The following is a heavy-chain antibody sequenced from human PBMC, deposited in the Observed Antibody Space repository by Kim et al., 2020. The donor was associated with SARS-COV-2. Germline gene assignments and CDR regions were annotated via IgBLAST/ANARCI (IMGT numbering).Heavy chain of an antibody. CDR3: AKDGGRHDYSNYNYYYYGMDV. CDR1: GFTFSSYA. J-gene: IGHJ6*02. V-gene: IGHV3-23*01. Sequence: GGSLRLSCAASGFTFSSYAMSWVRQAPGKGLEWVSAISGSGGSTYYADSVKGRFTISRDNSKNTLYLQMNSLRAEDTAVYYCAKDGGRHDYSNYNYYYYGMDVWGQGTTVTVSS. D-gene: IGHD4-4*01. CDR2: ISGSGGST.